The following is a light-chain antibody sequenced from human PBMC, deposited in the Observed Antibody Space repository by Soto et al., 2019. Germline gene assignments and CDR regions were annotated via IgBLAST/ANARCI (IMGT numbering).Light chain of an antibody. V-gene: IGKV3-20*01. CDR2: GAS. J-gene: IGKJ1*01. Sequence: EIVLTQSPGPLSLSPGERATLSCRASQSVSSSYLAWYQQKPGQAPRLLIYGASSRATGIPDRFSGSGSGTDCTLTISRLEPEDFAVYYCQQYGSSPWTFSQGTKVDIK. CDR3: QQYGSSPWT. CDR1: QSVSSSY.